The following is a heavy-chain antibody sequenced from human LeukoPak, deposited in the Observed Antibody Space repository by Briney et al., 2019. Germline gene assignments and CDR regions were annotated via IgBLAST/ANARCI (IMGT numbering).Heavy chain of an antibody. D-gene: IGHD6-13*01. CDR2: INPNSGGT. J-gene: IGHJ6*02. CDR3: ATARGLKQQLDSNSGGWDYYYGMDV. Sequence: GASVKVSCKASGYTFTGYYMHWVRQAPGQGLEWMGWINPNSGGTNYAQKFQGWVTMTRDTSISTAYMELSRLRSDDTAVYYCATARGLKQQLDSNSGGWDYYYGMDVWGQGTTVTVSS. V-gene: IGHV1-2*04. CDR1: GYTFTGYY.